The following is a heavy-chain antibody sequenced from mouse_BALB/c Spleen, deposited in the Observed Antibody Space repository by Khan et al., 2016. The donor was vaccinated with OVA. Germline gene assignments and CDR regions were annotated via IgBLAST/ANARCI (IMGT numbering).Heavy chain of an antibody. V-gene: IGHV1-4*01. CDR2: INPSSGYT. CDR1: GYTFTSYT. J-gene: IGHJ3*01. D-gene: IGHD2-14*01. Sequence: VQLQESGAELARPGASVKMSCKASGYTFTSYTIHWIKQRPGQGLEWLGYINPSSGYTNYNQKFKDKATLTADKSSTTAYMQLSSLTSDDSAVYYCARDGAYYRSAGWFDYWGQGTLVTVSA. CDR3: ARDGAYYRSAGWFDY.